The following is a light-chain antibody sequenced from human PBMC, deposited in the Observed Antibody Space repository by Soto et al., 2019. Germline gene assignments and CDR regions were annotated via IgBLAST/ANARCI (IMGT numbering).Light chain of an antibody. V-gene: IGKV3-15*01. J-gene: IGKJ1*01. Sequence: EIVMTQSPATLSVSPGERATLSCRASQSVGSNLAWYQLKPGQAPRLLIYGASTRATGIPARFSGSGSGTDFTLTISSLQSEDFAIYFCHQYNNCPPHRTFGHGTKVQIK. CDR1: QSVGSN. CDR2: GAS. CDR3: HQYNNCPPHRT.